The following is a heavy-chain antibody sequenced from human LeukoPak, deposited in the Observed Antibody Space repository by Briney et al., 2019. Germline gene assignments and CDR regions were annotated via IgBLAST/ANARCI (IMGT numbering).Heavy chain of an antibody. D-gene: IGHD1-26*01. J-gene: IGHJ4*02. CDR2: IYSGGSA. Sequence: GGSLRLSCAASGFTVSSIYMSWVRQAPGKGLEWVSLIYSGGSAYYADSVKGRFTISRDNSKNTLALQMNSLRAEDTAVYYCARSVGASIRKNLYFDYWGQGTLVTVSS. CDR1: GFTVSSIY. CDR3: ARSVGASIRKNLYFDY. V-gene: IGHV3-53*01.